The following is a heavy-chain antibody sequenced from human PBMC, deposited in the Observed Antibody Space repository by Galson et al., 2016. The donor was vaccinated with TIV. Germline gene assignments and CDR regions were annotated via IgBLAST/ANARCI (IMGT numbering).Heavy chain of an antibody. CDR3: ARDRVVDATYYYYYYGMDV. V-gene: IGHV3-66*02. D-gene: IGHD2-15*01. J-gene: IGHJ6*02. CDR1: GFTFNTYA. Sequence: SLRLSCATSGFTFNTYAMSWVRQAPGKGLEWVSLISDGGKTYYPDSVKGRFTISRDNAKNTLYLQMNSLRVEDTALYYCARDRVVDATYYYYYYGMDVWGQGTAVTVSS. CDR2: ISDGGKT.